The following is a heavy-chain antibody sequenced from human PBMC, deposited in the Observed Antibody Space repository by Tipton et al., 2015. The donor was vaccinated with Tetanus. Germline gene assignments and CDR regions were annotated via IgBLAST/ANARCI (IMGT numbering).Heavy chain of an antibody. V-gene: IGHV1-46*01. CDR2: INPSGGST. Sequence: QLVQSGAEVKKPGASVKVSCKASGYTFTGYYMHWVRQAPGQGLEWMGIINPSGGSTGYAQKFQGRVTMTRDTSTSTVYMELSSLRSEDTAVYYCARDATYSSRLFDAFDIWGQGTMVTVSS. CDR1: GYTFTGYY. D-gene: IGHD6-13*01. CDR3: ARDATYSSRLFDAFDI. J-gene: IGHJ3*02.